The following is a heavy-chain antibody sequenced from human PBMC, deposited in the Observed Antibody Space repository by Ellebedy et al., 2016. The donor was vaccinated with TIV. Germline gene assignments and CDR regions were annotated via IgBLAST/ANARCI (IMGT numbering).Heavy chain of an antibody. CDR3: ARGGWVYRRVWNPPYGLDV. V-gene: IGHV3-13*04. CDR2: IDSSGDT. J-gene: IGHJ6*02. Sequence: GESLKISXAASGFTFKSYDMHWVRRGTGKGLEWVSGIDSSGDTYYSDSVKGRFTISRESSTRPLYLHMSSVTAGDTAVYYCARGGWVYRRVWNPPYGLDVWGRGTTVAVSS. CDR1: GFTFKSYD. D-gene: IGHD1-1*01.